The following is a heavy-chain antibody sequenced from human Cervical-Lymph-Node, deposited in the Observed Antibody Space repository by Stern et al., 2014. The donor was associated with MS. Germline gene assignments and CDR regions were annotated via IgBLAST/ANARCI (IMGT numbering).Heavy chain of an antibody. V-gene: IGHV3-53*01. CDR2: IFSGGAT. CDR3: ARVPPGYGSNSFFDY. CDR1: GFTVSSTY. J-gene: IGHJ4*02. D-gene: IGHD4-23*01. Sequence: EVQLVVSGGGLIQPGGPLRLSCAPSGFTVSSTYMSWVRQAPGRGLEWVSIIFSGGATAYSVSVKVRFTISRDNSRNTLYLQMNSLRAEDTAFYYCARVPPGYGSNSFFDYWGQGNLVTVSS.